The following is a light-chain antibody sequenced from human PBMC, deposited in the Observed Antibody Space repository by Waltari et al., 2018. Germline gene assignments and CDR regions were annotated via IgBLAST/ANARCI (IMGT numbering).Light chain of an antibody. CDR2: SND. CDR1: SSNIGRNY. J-gene: IGLJ1*01. V-gene: IGLV1-47*01. Sequence: QSVLIQPPSVSGTPGQRVTISCSGSSSNIGRNYVYWYAHPPGTAPKLLIYSNDQRRSGVPGRFSGSKSGTSASLAISGLRSEDEADFYCATWDDSLGGAIFGPGTKVTVL. CDR3: ATWDDSLGGAI.